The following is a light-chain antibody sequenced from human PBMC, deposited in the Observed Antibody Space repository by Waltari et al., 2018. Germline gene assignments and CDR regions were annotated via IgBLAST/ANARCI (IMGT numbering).Light chain of an antibody. V-gene: IGKV2-40*01. CDR3: MQGIEYPT. Sequence: DIVMTKTPLSLPVTLGEPASISCRSSQTLLDTEDGDTYLDWYLQKPGQSPQLLIYEVSNRASGVPDRFSGSGSDTDFALKISRVEAEDVGVYYCMQGIEYPTFGQGTKVEIK. CDR1: QTLLDTEDGDTY. CDR2: EVS. J-gene: IGKJ1*01.